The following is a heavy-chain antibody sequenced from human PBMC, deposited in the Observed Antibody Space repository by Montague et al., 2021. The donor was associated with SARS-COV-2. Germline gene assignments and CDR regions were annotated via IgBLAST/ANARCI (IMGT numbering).Heavy chain of an antibody. Sequence: SETLSLTCTVSGDSIRSYHWTWIRQPPGKGLEWIGRISYSGRTIYNPSLKSRVTISVDTSKNQFFLNLSSMVAADTAIYYCTRDRGIAAADNYYYGMDVWGPGTTVTVSS. CDR3: TRDRGIAAADNYYYGMDV. V-gene: IGHV4-59*13. CDR2: ISYSGRT. J-gene: IGHJ6*02. D-gene: IGHD6-25*01. CDR1: GDSIRSYH.